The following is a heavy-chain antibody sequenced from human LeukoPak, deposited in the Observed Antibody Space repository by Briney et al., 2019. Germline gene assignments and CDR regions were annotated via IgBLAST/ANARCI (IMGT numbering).Heavy chain of an antibody. V-gene: IGHV1-18*01. J-gene: IGHJ4*02. CDR1: GYTFTSYG. CDR3: ARDENYCDSSGYNTGGY. Sequence: VASVKVSCKASGYTFTSYGISWVRQAPGQGLEWMGWISAYNGNTNYAQKLQGRATMTTDTSTSTAYMELRSLRSDDTAVYYCARDENYCDSSGYNTGGYWGQGTVVTVSS. D-gene: IGHD3-22*01. CDR2: ISAYNGNT.